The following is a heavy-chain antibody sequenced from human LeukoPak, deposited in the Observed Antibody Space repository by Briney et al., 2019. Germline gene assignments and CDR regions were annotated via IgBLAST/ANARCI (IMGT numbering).Heavy chain of an antibody. V-gene: IGHV1-2*02. CDR3: ARGLTMVRGVSYYYYMDV. D-gene: IGHD3-10*01. J-gene: IGHJ6*03. CDR2: INPNSGGT. CDR1: GYTFTGYY. Sequence: ASVKVSCKASGYTFTGYYMHWVRQAPGQGLEWMGWINPNSGGTNYAQKFQGRVTMTRDTSISTAYMELSRLRSDDTAVYYCARGLTMVRGVSYYYYMDVWGKGTMVTISS.